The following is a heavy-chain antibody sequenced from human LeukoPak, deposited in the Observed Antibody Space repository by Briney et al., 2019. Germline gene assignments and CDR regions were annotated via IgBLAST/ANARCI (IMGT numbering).Heavy chain of an antibody. D-gene: IGHD6-13*01. V-gene: IGHV5-51*01. CDR3: ARHPSGSWSHFDY. J-gene: IGHJ4*02. CDR2: IYPGDSDT. CDR1: GYTFTSYW. Sequence: GESLKISCKGSGYTFTSYWIGWVRLMPGKGLEWMGVIYPGDSDTRYSPSFQGQVTISADKSISTAYLQWSSLKASDTAIYYCARHPSGSWSHFDYWDQGTLVTVSS.